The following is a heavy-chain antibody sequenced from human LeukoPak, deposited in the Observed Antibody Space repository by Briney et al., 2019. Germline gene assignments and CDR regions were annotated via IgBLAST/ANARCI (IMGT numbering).Heavy chain of an antibody. J-gene: IGHJ4*02. CDR2: IKSKTDGGTT. V-gene: IGHV3-15*01. D-gene: IGHD2-15*01. CDR3: TTRPDDYPWWD. Sequence: GGSLRLSCAASGFTFSNAWMSWVRQAPGKGLEWVGRIKSKTDGGTTDYAAPVKGRFTNSRDDSKNTLYLQMNSLKTEDTAVYYCTTRPDDYPWWDWGQGALVTVSS. CDR1: GFTFSNAW.